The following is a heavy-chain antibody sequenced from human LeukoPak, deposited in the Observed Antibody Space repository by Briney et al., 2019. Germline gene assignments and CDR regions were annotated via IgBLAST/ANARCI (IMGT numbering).Heavy chain of an antibody. CDR3: ARHRGSNLNRSFDF. J-gene: IGHJ4*02. V-gene: IGHV4-59*08. CDR1: GGSIIGYY. Sequence: SDTLSLTCTVSGGSIIGYYWSWIRQPPGKGLEWIASIYYSGSTNYNPSLKSRVTVSLDTSKNQFSLKLSSVTAADTAVYYCARHRGSNLNRSFDFWGQGTLVTVPS. CDR2: IYYSGST. D-gene: IGHD1-14*01.